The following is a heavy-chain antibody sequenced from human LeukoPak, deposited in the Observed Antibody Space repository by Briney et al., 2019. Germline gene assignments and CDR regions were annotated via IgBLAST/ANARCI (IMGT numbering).Heavy chain of an antibody. Sequence: GGSLRLSCAASGFIFSSSGMHWVRQAPGKGLEWVAFIRYDGSNKYYADSVKGRFTISRDSSKNALYLQMNSLRAEDTAVYYCAKDRSGSYSQGLDYWGQGTLVTVSS. CDR2: IRYDGSNK. V-gene: IGHV3-30*02. CDR3: AKDRSGSYSQGLDY. D-gene: IGHD1-26*01. J-gene: IGHJ4*02. CDR1: GFIFSSSG.